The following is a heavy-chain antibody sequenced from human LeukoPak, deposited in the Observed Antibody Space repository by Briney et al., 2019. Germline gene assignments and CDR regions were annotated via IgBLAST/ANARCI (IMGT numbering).Heavy chain of an antibody. D-gene: IGHD1-26*01. J-gene: IGHJ4*02. Sequence: ASVKVSCKASGGTFISYAISWVRQAPGEGLEWMGGIIPIFGTANYAQKFQGRVTITTDESTSTAYMELSSLRSEDTAVYYCARTGTPITIVGATGFDYWGQGTLVTVSS. V-gene: IGHV1-69*05. CDR3: ARTGTPITIVGATGFDY. CDR1: GGTFISYA. CDR2: IIPIFGTA.